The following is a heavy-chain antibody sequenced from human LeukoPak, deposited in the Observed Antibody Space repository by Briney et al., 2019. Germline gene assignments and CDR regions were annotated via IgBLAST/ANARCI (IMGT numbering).Heavy chain of an antibody. J-gene: IGHJ6*04. D-gene: IGHD3-16*02. Sequence: GGSLRLSCAASGFTFSSYSMNWVRQAPGKGLEWVSSISSSSSYIYYADSVKGRFTISRDNAKNSLYLQMNSLRAEDTAVYYCARGGYDYVWGSYRYRYGMDVWGKGTTVTVSS. CDR1: GFTFSSYS. V-gene: IGHV3-21*04. CDR3: ARGGYDYVWGSYRYRYGMDV. CDR2: ISSSSSYI.